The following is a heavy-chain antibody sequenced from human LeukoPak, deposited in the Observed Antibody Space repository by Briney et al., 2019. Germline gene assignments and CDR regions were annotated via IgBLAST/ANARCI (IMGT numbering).Heavy chain of an antibody. CDR3: AKGRGCSGGSCYLFQH. CDR2: IRYDGSNK. V-gene: IGHV3-30*02. J-gene: IGHJ1*01. Sequence: PGGSLRLSCAASGFTFSSYGMHWVRQAPGKGLEWVAFIRYDGSNKYYADSVEGRFTISRDNSKNTLYLQMNSLRAEDTAVYYCAKGRGCSGGSCYLFQHWGQGTLVTVSS. D-gene: IGHD2-15*01. CDR1: GFTFSSYG.